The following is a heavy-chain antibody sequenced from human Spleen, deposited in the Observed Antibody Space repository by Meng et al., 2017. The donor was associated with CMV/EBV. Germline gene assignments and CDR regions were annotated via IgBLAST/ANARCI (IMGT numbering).Heavy chain of an antibody. V-gene: IGHV4-39*07. J-gene: IGHJ6*02. CDR2: IYYSGST. D-gene: IGHD2/OR15-2a*01. Sequence: SETLSLTCTVSGGSISSSSYYWGWIRQPPGKGLEWIGSIYYSGSTYYNPSLKSRVTTSIDTSKYQFSLKLSSVTAADTAVYYCARLRSNGTYLYYYYGMDVWGQGTAVTVSS. CDR3: ARLRSNGTYLYYYYGMDV. CDR1: GGSISSSSYY.